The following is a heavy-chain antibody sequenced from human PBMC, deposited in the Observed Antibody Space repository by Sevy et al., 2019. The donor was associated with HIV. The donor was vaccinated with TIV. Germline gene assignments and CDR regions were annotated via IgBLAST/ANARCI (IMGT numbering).Heavy chain of an antibody. Sequence: GGSLRLSCAASGFTFSYYSMNWVRQAPGKGLEWVSSISSSSSYIYYADSVKGRFTISRDNAKNSLYLQMNSLRAEDTVVYYCASPLNYYYSPSAYRGQGTLVTVSS. CDR2: ISSSSSYI. D-gene: IGHD3-22*01. CDR1: GFTFSYYS. J-gene: IGHJ4*02. V-gene: IGHV3-21*01. CDR3: ASPLNYYYSPSAY.